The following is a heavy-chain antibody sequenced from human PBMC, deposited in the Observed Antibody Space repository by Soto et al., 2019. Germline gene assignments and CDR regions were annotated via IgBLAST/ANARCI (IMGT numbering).Heavy chain of an antibody. J-gene: IGHJ4*02. CDR2: ISSSSSYI. D-gene: IGHD3-22*01. CDR1: GFTFSSYS. Sequence: PVGSLRLSCAASGFTFSSYSMNWVRQAPGKGLEWVSSISSSSSYIYYADSVKGRFTISRDNAKNSLYLQMNSLRAEDTAVYYCARETYYYDSSGYYFPANFDYWGQGTLVTVSS. V-gene: IGHV3-21*01. CDR3: ARETYYYDSSGYYFPANFDY.